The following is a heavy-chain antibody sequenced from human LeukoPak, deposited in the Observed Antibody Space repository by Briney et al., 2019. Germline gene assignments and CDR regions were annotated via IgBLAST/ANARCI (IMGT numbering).Heavy chain of an antibody. J-gene: IGHJ4*02. CDR2: INHSGST. Sequence: SETLSLTCAVYGGSFSGYYWSWIRQPPGKGLEWIGEINHSGSTNYNPSLKSRVTISVDTSKNQFSLKLSSVTAADTAVYYCARGPGYGDYVLGYWGQGTLVTVSS. CDR1: GGSFSGYY. D-gene: IGHD4-17*01. V-gene: IGHV4-34*01. CDR3: ARGPGYGDYVLGY.